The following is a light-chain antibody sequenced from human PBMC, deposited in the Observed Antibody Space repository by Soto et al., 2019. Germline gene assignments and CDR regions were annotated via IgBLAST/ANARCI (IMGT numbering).Light chain of an antibody. CDR1: QSVLYSSNNKNY. J-gene: IGKJ1*01. Sequence: MTRSPDSLSGSQGERATINCKCSQSVLYSSNNKNYLAWYQQKPGQPPKLLIYWASTRESGVPDRFSGSGSGTDFTLTSSSLQAEDVAVYYCQQYYSTPRPFGQGTKVNI. CDR2: WAS. CDR3: QQYYSTPRP. V-gene: IGKV4-1*01.